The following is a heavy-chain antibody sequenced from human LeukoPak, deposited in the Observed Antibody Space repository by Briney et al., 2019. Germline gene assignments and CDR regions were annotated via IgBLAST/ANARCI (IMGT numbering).Heavy chain of an antibody. CDR1: GYTFTGYY. D-gene: IGHD3-16*02. CDR2: INPNSGGT. CDR3: ARVVTVEGY. V-gene: IGHV1-2*02. Sequence: GASVKVSCKASGYTFTGYYMHWVRQAPGQGLEWMGWINPNSGGTNYAQKFQGRVTMTRDTSISTVYMELSRPRSDDTAVYYCARVVTVEGYWGQGTLVTVSS. J-gene: IGHJ4*02.